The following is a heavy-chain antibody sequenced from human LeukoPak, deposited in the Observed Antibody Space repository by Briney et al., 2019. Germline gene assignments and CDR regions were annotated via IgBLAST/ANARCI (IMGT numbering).Heavy chain of an antibody. D-gene: IGHD6-19*01. CDR1: GGSISSYY. CDR2: IYTSGST. V-gene: IGHV4-4*07. J-gene: IGHJ6*02. Sequence: SETLSLSCTVSGGSISSYYWSWIRQPAGKGLEWIGRIYTSGSTNYNPSLKSRVTMSVDTSKNQFSLKLSSVTAADTAVYYCVRCGSSGPYYYGMDVWGQGTTVTVSS. CDR3: VRCGSSGPYYYGMDV.